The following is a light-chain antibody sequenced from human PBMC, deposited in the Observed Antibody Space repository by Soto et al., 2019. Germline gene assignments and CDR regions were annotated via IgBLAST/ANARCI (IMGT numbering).Light chain of an antibody. CDR1: SSNIGAGYD. CDR3: QSYDSSLSAYV. CDR2: GNS. Sequence: QSLLAQPPSVSRAPGHKVTISCTGSSSNIGAGYDLHWYQQLPGTAPKLLLYGNSNRPSGVPDRFSGSKSGTSASLATTGLQAEDEADYYCQSYDSSLSAYVFGTGTKVTVL. J-gene: IGLJ1*01. V-gene: IGLV1-40*01.